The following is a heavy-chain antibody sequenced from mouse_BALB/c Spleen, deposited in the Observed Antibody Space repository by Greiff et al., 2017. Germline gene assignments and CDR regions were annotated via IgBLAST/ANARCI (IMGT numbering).Heavy chain of an antibody. J-gene: IGHJ3*01. CDR3: ARETYYGSSYSAWFAY. CDR1: GYAFSSSW. CDR2: IYPGDGDT. Sequence: VQLQQSGPELVKPGASVKISCKASGYAFSSSWMNWVKQRPGQGLEWIGRIYPGDGDTNYNGKFKGKATLTADKSSSTAYMQLSSLTSVDSAVYFCARETYYGSSYSAWFAYWGQGTLVTVSA. D-gene: IGHD1-1*01. V-gene: IGHV1-82*01.